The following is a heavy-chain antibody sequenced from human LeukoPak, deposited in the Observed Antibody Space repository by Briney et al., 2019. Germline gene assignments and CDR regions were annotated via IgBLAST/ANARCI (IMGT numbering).Heavy chain of an antibody. CDR2: ISAYNGNT. CDR1: GYTFTSYG. D-gene: IGHD3-3*01. Sequence: GASVKVSCKASGYTFTSYGISWVRQAPGQGLEWMGWISAYNGNTNYAQKLQGRVTMTTDTSTSTAYMELRSLRSDDTAVYYCARDPPSFGYHYGMDVWGQGTTVTVSS. CDR3: ARDPPSFGYHYGMDV. J-gene: IGHJ6*02. V-gene: IGHV1-18*01.